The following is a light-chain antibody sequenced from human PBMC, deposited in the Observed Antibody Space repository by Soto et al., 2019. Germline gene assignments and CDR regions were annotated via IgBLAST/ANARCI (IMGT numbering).Light chain of an antibody. CDR2: GAS. J-gene: IGKJ4*01. Sequence: EIVLTQSPGTLSLSPGERATLSCRASQSVSSFYLAWYQHKPGQAPRLLIYGASSRATGIPDRFSGSGSGTDFTLTIGRLEPEDFAVYYCQQYGGAPTFGGGTKVEIK. V-gene: IGKV3-20*01. CDR1: QSVSSFY. CDR3: QQYGGAPT.